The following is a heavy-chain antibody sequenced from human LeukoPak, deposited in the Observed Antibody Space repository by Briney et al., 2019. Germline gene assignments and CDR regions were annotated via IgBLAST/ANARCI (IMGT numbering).Heavy chain of an antibody. Sequence: PGRSLRLSCAASGFTFSSYAMHWVRQAPGKGLEWVAVISYDGSNKYYADSVKGRFTISRDNSKNTLYLQMNSLRAEDTAVYYCARDHWNYVGFDYWDQGTLVTVS. CDR2: ISYDGSNK. CDR1: GFTFSSYA. CDR3: ARDHWNYVGFDY. V-gene: IGHV3-30*04. J-gene: IGHJ4*02. D-gene: IGHD1-7*01.